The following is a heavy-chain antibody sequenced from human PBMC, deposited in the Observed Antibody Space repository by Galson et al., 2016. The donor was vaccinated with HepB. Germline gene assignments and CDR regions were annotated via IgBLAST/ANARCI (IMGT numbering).Heavy chain of an antibody. CDR2: ISSSSGVL. J-gene: IGHJ4*02. D-gene: IGHD1-26*01. CDR1: GFTFSSFS. V-gene: IGHV3-48*02. CDR3: ARDLHSGADTFDY. Sequence: SLRLSCAASGFTFSSFSMHWVRKAPGKGLEWASYISSSSGVLYYADSVKGRFTISRDNAKNSLHLQMNSLRDEDTAVYYCARDLHSGADTFDYWGQGTLVTVSS.